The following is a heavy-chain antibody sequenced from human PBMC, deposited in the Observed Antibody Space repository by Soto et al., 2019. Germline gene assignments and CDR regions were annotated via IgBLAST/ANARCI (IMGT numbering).Heavy chain of an antibody. CDR3: ARYYFDSSGYSNWFDP. D-gene: IGHD3-22*01. CDR2: IHYSGRT. J-gene: IGHJ5*02. V-gene: IGHV4-31*11. CDR1: GGSITSGAYY. Sequence: PSETLSLTCAVSGGSITSGAYYWTWIRQHPGMGLEWIAYIHYSGRTYYNPSLKSRVTISVDTSNNQFSLKLSSVTAADTAVYYCARYYFDSSGYSNWFDPWGQGTLVTVSS.